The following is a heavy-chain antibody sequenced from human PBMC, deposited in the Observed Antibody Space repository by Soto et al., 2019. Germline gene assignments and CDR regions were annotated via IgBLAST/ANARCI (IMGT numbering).Heavy chain of an antibody. V-gene: IGHV1-3*01. J-gene: IGHJ4*02. CDR1: GYTFTSYA. Sequence: ASVKVSCKASGYTFTSYAMHWVRQAPGQRLEWMGWINAGNGNTKYSQKFQGRVTITRDTSASTAYMELSSLRSEDTAVYYCAKDPPKDIVVVVAATEFDYWGQGTLVTVSS. CDR3: AKDPPKDIVVVVAATEFDY. D-gene: IGHD2-15*01. CDR2: INAGNGNT.